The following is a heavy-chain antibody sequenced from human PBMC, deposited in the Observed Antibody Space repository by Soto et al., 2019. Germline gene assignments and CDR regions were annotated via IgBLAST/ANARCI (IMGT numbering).Heavy chain of an antibody. Sequence: SLRLSCVASGFSFSNYAMHWVRQAPGKGLEWVASIWSGGSNEYYGDSVKGRFSISRDNSKNTLYLQMNSPRVEDTAVYYCARDRTGAHYLDYWGQGTLVTVSS. CDR3: ARDRTGAHYLDY. CDR2: IWSGGSNE. V-gene: IGHV3-33*08. D-gene: IGHD7-27*01. J-gene: IGHJ4*02. CDR1: GFSFSNYA.